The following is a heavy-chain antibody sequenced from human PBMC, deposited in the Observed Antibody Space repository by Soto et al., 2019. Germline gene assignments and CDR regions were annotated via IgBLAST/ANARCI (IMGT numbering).Heavy chain of an antibody. CDR1: GYTFTSYY. D-gene: IGHD2-2*01. J-gene: IGHJ4*02. CDR3: ARDGIVLVPAAPGDY. V-gene: IGHV1-46*01. Sequence: ASVKVSCKASGYTFTSYYMHWVRQAPGQGLEWMGIINPSGGSTSYAQKFQGRVTMTRDTSTSTVYMELSSLRSEDTAVYYCARDGIVLVPAAPGDYWGQGTLVTVPQ. CDR2: INPSGGST.